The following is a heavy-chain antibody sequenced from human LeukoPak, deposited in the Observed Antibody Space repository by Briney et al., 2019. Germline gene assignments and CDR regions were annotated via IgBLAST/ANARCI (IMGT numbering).Heavy chain of an antibody. V-gene: IGHV3-30*18. CDR3: AKARAGDITAAFNY. D-gene: IGHD6-13*01. CDR2: ISYDGRNE. Sequence: PGGSLRLSCAASGYTFSSYAMHWVRQAPGKGLDWVAAISYDGRNEYYADSVKGRFTISRDNSENTLNLQMNSLRAEDTAIYYCAKARAGDITAAFNYWGQGTLVTVSS. J-gene: IGHJ4*02. CDR1: GYTFSSYA.